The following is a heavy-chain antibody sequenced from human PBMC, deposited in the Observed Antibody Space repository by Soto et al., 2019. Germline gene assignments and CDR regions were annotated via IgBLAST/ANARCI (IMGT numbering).Heavy chain of an antibody. CDR2: INHSGST. CDR3: ARGPPSIAAAGTTEAAGAFDI. J-gene: IGHJ3*02. CDR1: GGSFSGYY. D-gene: IGHD6-13*01. V-gene: IGHV4-34*01. Sequence: QVQLQQWGAGLLKPSETLSLTCAVYGGSFSGYYWSWIRQPPGKGLEWIGLINHSGSTNYNPSLKSRVTISVDTSKNQFSLKLSSVTAADTAVYYCARGPPSIAAAGTTEAAGAFDIWGQGTMVTVSS.